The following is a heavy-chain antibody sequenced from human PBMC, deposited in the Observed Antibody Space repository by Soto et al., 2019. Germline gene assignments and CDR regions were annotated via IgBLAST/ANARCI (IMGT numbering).Heavy chain of an antibody. J-gene: IGHJ4*02. Sequence: EVQLLESGGGLVQPGGSLRLSCAASGFTFSSYAMSWVRQAPGKGLEWVSVITGSGGSTYYADSVKGRFDISRDSSKNTLYLQMNSLRAEDTAEYYCAKGSLVSRNNVRASFDYWGQGTLVTVSS. V-gene: IGHV3-23*01. CDR2: ITGSGGST. CDR1: GFTFSSYA. D-gene: IGHD3-16*02. CDR3: AKGSLVSRNNVRASFDY.